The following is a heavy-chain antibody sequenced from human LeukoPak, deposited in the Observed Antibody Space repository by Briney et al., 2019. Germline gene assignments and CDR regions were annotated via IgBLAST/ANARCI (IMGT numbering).Heavy chain of an antibody. CDR1: GGSISSYY. CDR3: ARWAVGAAAGINWFDP. Sequence: PSETLSLTCTVSGGSISSYYWSWIRQPPGKGLEWIGYIYYSGCTNYNPSLKSRVTISVDTSKNQFSLKLSSVTAADTAVYYCARWAVGAAAGINWFDPWGQGTLVTVSS. V-gene: IGHV4-59*01. CDR2: IYYSGCT. J-gene: IGHJ5*02. D-gene: IGHD6-13*01.